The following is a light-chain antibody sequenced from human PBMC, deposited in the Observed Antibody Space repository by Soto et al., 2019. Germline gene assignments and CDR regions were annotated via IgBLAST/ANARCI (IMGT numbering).Light chain of an antibody. J-gene: IGLJ3*02. CDR1: SSDVGRYNY. Sequence: QSALTQPASVSGSPGQSITISCTGTSSDVGRYNYVSWYQQHPGKAPKLMIYDVSNRPSGVSNRFSGSKSGNAASLTISGLQAEDEADYYCSSYTTSSSWVFGGETKLTVL. CDR2: DVS. CDR3: SSYTTSSSWV. V-gene: IGLV2-14*01.